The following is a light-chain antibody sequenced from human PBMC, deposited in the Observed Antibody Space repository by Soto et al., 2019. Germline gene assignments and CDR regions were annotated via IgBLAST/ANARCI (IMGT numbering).Light chain of an antibody. CDR3: QQYNNWPWT. V-gene: IGKV3-15*01. CDR2: GAS. CDR1: QSISDT. J-gene: IGKJ1*01. Sequence: THCQATLTEFPGDLSTLSGRASQSISDTLAWYQQKPGKAPRLLIHGASTRATGFPARFSGSGSGTDFTLTISSLQSEDFAVYYCQQYNNWPWTFGQGTKVDIK.